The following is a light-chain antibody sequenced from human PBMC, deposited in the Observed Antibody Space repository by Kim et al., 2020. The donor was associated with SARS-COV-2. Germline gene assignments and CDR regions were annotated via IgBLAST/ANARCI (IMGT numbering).Light chain of an antibody. CDR2: DAS. CDR3: QQYDNLPS. V-gene: IGKV1-33*01. Sequence: RSESVGDRVTITCQASQDISNYLNWYQQKPGKAPKLLIYDASNLETGVPSRFSGSGSGTDFTFTISSLQPEDIATYYCQQYDNLPSFGQGTKLEI. J-gene: IGKJ2*03. CDR1: QDISNY.